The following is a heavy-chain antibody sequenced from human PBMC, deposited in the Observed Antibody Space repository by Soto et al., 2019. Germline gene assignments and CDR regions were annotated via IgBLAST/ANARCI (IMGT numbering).Heavy chain of an antibody. D-gene: IGHD4-17*01. CDR1: GFTFSAYA. Sequence: QVQLVESGGGVVQPGGSLRLSCAASGFTFSAYAMHWVRQAPVKGLEWVAVISYDGSSQNYADSVKGRFTISRDNSKNTLYLQMNSLRDEDMALYYCARGAVTTNYYSYGMDVWGRGTTVTVSS. CDR2: ISYDGSSQ. CDR3: ARGAVTTNYYSYGMDV. J-gene: IGHJ6*02. V-gene: IGHV3-30-3*01.